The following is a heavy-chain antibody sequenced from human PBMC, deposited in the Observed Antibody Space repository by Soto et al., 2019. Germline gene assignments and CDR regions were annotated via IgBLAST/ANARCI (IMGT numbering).Heavy chain of an antibody. CDR3: ARAECSNPNCLTAYYSYGLDV. Sequence: SCKASGYTFTVYYMHCVLQSRLKGLDWVSYINTAGSTKYYAESVKGRFTISRDNARNSLFLQMNSLRAEDTAVYYCARAECSNPNCLTAYYSYGLDVWGQGTTVTVSS. CDR1: GYTFTVYY. V-gene: IGHV3-48*03. D-gene: IGHD2-2*01. CDR2: INTAGSTK. J-gene: IGHJ6*02.